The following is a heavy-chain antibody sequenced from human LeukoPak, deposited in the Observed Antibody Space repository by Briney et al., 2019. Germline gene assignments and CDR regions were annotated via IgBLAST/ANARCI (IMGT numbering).Heavy chain of an antibody. J-gene: IGHJ3*02. CDR2: INQNESEK. V-gene: IGHV3-7*01. Sequence: PGGPLRLSCAASGFTFSSSWMSGLRQAPGKGLEWVANINQNESEKYYVDSVKGRFTISRHNAKNSLFLQMNSLRAEDTAVYYCARHTYDSLTGSGDAFDIWGQGTMVTISS. CDR3: ARHTYDSLTGSGDAFDI. CDR1: GFTFSSSW. D-gene: IGHD3-9*01.